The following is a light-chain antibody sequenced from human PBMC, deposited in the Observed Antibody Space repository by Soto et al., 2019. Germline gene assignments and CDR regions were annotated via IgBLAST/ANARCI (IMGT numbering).Light chain of an antibody. CDR1: QSVSSN. CDR3: QQYNNWPPWT. CDR2: GAS. Sequence: EIVMTQSPATLSVSPGERATLSCRASQSVSSNLAWYQQKPGQAPRLLIYGASTRATGIPARFSGSGSGTEFTLPISSLQSEDFAVYYCQQYNNWPPWTFGQGNKVEIK. J-gene: IGKJ1*01. V-gene: IGKV3-15*01.